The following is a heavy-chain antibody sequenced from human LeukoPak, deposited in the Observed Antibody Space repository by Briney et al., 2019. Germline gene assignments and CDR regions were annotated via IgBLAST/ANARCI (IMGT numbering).Heavy chain of an antibody. CDR2: INPNSGGT. Sequence: GASVKVSCKASGYTFTGYYMHWVRQAPGQGLEWMGWINPNSGGTNYAQKFQGRVTMTRDTSISTAYMELSRLRSDDTAVYYCARPPYCDILTGYNYWGQGTLVTVSS. V-gene: IGHV1-2*02. D-gene: IGHD3-9*01. CDR3: ARPPYCDILTGYNY. J-gene: IGHJ4*02. CDR1: GYTFTGYY.